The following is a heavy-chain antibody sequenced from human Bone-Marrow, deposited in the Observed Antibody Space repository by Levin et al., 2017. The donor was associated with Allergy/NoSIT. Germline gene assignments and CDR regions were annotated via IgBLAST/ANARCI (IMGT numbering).Heavy chain of an antibody. J-gene: IGHJ6*03. Sequence: ESLKISCSVSGASTLINYWAWIRQPPGKGLEWIGYVHHSGSSNYNPSLKSRATISLDAPNNQFSLKLNSVTAADTAVYYCARDMKIAPPYYMDVWGKGTAVTVSS. V-gene: IGHV4-59*01. CDR3: ARDMKIAPPYYMDV. CDR2: VHHSGSS. D-gene: IGHD6-6*01. CDR1: GASTLINY.